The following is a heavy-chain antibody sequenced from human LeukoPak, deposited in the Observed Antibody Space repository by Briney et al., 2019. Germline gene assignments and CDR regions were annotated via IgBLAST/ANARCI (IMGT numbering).Heavy chain of an antibody. J-gene: IGHJ4*02. CDR2: ISSDSSYI. Sequence: PGGSLRLSCVASGFTFSSLAMNWVRQAPGKGLEWVSSISSDSSYIDYADSVKGRFTISRDNARNSLYLQMNNLRAEDTAVYFCAGLPWLVRWIYYWGQGTLVTVSS. CDR3: AGLPWLVRWIYY. D-gene: IGHD6-19*01. V-gene: IGHV3-21*01. CDR1: GFTFSSLA.